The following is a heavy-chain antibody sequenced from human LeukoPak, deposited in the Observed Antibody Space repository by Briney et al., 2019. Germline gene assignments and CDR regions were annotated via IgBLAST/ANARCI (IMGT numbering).Heavy chain of an antibody. CDR3: ARDEVGTYYYGSGSYYPNWFDP. CDR1: GYTFTSYD. V-gene: IGHV1-8*01. Sequence: ASVKVSCKASGYTFTSYDINWVRQATGQGLEWMGWMNPNSGNTGYAQKFQGRVTMTRNTSISTAYMELSSLRSEDTAVYYCARDEVGTYYYGSGSYYPNWFDPWGQGTLVTVSS. CDR2: MNPNSGNT. J-gene: IGHJ5*02. D-gene: IGHD3-10*01.